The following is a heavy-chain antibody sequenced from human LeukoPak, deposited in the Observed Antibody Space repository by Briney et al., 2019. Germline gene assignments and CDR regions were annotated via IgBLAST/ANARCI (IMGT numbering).Heavy chain of an antibody. J-gene: IGHJ4*02. CDR1: GYTFTGYY. CDR3: ARGDSITMIVVVIHDY. D-gene: IGHD3-22*01. V-gene: IGHV1-2*02. CDR2: INPNSGGT. Sequence: ASVKVSCKTSGYTFTGYYMHWVRQAPGQGLEWMGWINPNSGGTNYAQKFQGRVTMTRDTSISTAYMELSRLRSDDTAVYYCARGDSITMIVVVIHDYWGQGTLVTVSS.